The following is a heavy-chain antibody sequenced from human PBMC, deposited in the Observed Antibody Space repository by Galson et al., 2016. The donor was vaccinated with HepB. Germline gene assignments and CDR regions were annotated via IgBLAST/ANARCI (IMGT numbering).Heavy chain of an antibody. Sequence: SLRLSCAVSAGTFKNYAMNWVRQAPGKGLEWVAAISGSGGRTSYEDSVRGRFTISRDNSKNTLFLRMNSVGVEDTAVYFCAKSGVFGELDKWGQGTGVVVSS. CDR3: AKSGVFGELDK. CDR2: ISGSGGRT. J-gene: IGHJ4*02. CDR1: AGTFKNYA. D-gene: IGHD3-10*01. V-gene: IGHV3-23*01.